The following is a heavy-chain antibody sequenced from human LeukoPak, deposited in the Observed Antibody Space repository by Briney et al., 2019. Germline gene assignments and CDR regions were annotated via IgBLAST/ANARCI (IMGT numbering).Heavy chain of an antibody. CDR3: ARAYDFWSGYYPFDY. Sequence: GASVKVSCKASGYTFTSYYMHWVRQAPGQGLEWMGIINPSGGSTSYAQKFQGRVTMTRDTSTSTVYMELSSLRSDDTAVYYCARAYDFWSGYYPFDYWGQGTLVTVSS. V-gene: IGHV1-46*01. CDR1: GYTFTSYY. D-gene: IGHD3-3*01. J-gene: IGHJ4*02. CDR2: INPSGGST.